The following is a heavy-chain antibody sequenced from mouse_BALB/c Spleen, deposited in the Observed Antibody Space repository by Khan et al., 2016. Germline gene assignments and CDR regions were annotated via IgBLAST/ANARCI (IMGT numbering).Heavy chain of an antibody. CDR2: MNTYTGEP. J-gene: IGHJ1*01. D-gene: IGHD2-4*01. Sequence: QIQLVQSGPELKKPGETVKISCKASGYTFTNYGMNWVKQAPGKGLKWMGWMNTYTGEPTYADDFKGRFAFSLKTSARTAYLQINNLKNEDTATXSCARDYDYDGDWYFDVWGAGTTVTVSS. V-gene: IGHV9-3-1*01. CDR1: GYTFTNYG. CDR3: ARDYDYDGDWYFDV.